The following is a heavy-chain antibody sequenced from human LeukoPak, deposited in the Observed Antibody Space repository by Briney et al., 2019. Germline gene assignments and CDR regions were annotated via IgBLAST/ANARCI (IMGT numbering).Heavy chain of an antibody. CDR2: IRYDGSNK. CDR1: GFTFSSYS. Sequence: GGSLRLSCAASGFTFSSYSMNWVRQAPGKGLEWVAFIRYDGSNKYYADSVKGRFTISRDNSKNTLYLQMNSLRAEDTAVYYCAKDRYVRYCSSTSCYHQNYFDYWGQGTLVTVSS. CDR3: AKDRYVRYCSSTSCYHQNYFDY. D-gene: IGHD2-2*01. J-gene: IGHJ4*02. V-gene: IGHV3-30*02.